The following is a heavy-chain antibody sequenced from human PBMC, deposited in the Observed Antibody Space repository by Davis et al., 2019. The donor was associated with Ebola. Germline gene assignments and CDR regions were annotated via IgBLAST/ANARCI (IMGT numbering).Heavy chain of an antibody. Sequence: WEALKLPCQSPGYSLTDYWLGRERQMPGRGLEWMGIIYPGDFRTKFSPSFHGQVTISTYKSISTAYLLWNRLQASDTAMFYCARLKFRSGRTVDYWSQGTLVSVSS. CDR1: GYSLTDYW. CDR3: ARLKFRSGRTVDY. D-gene: IGHD2-15*01. J-gene: IGHJ4*02. CDR2: IYPGDFRT. V-gene: IGHV5-51*01.